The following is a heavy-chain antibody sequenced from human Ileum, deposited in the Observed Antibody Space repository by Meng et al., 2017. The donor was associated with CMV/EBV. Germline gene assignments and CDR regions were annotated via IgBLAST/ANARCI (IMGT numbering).Heavy chain of an antibody. J-gene: IGHJ4*02. CDR2: IRLDGSNE. V-gene: IGHV3-30*02. CDR3: VRDWFEYNWNSAPDY. CDR1: GFSFSAYG. Sequence: GESLKISYAASGFSFSAYGFHWVRQAPGKGLEWVAFIRLDGSNEYYVDSVKGRFTISRDDSKNTVFLDMTSLRPGDTAVYFCVRDWFEYNWNSAPDYWGQGTLVTVSS. D-gene: IGHD1-7*01.